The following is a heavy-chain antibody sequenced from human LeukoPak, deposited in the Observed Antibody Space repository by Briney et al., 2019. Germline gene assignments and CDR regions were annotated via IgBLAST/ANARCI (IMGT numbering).Heavy chain of an antibody. CDR3: ARASIMITFGGVIVMGY. CDR2: INTNTGNP. V-gene: IGHV7-4-1*02. D-gene: IGHD3-16*02. Sequence: ASVKVSCKASGYTFTSYAMNWVRQAPGQGLEWMGWINTNTGNPTYAQGFTGRFVFSLDTSVSTAYLQISSLKAEDTAVYYCARASIMITFGGVIVMGYWGQGTLVTVSS. CDR1: GYTFTSYA. J-gene: IGHJ4*02.